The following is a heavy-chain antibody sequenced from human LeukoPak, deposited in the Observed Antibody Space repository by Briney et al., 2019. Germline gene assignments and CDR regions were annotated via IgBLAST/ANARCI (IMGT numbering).Heavy chain of an antibody. CDR2: INHSGST. V-gene: IGHV4-34*01. J-gene: IGHJ5*02. D-gene: IGHD2-2*01. Sequence: PSETLSLTCAVYVESFSGYYWSWIRQPPGRGVEWIGEINHSGSTNYNPSLRSRVTILVDTSKNQFSLKLSSVTAADTAVYYCARGGPDIVVVPAAPGVRFDPWGQGTLVTVSS. CDR1: VESFSGYY. CDR3: ARGGPDIVVVPAAPGVRFDP.